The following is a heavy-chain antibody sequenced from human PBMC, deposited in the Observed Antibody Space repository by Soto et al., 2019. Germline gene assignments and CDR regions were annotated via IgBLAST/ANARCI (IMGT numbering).Heavy chain of an antibody. CDR1: GYTFTSYG. J-gene: IGHJ4*02. CDR2: ISANNGNT. Sequence: QVQLVQSGSEVEKPGASVKVSCKASGYTFTSYGVSWVRQAPGQGLAWMGWISANNGNTNYAEKLQGRVTMTTDTSTSTAYLDLRSLRSDDTAVYYCARDRGSYALDYWGQGTLVTVSS. V-gene: IGHV1-18*01. D-gene: IGHD1-26*01. CDR3: ARDRGSYALDY.